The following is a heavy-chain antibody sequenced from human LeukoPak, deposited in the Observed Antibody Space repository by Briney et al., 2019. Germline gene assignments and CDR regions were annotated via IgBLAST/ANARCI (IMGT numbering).Heavy chain of an antibody. V-gene: IGHV3-21*05. CDR1: GFTFSSYA. CDR2: ISSSSSYT. D-gene: IGHD3-9*01. Sequence: GGSLRLSCAASGFTFSSYAMSWVRQAPGKGLEWVSYISSSSSYTNYADSVKGRFTISRDNAKNSLYLQMNSLRAEDTAVYYCARDHYDILTGYYHDAFDIWGQGTMVTVSS. J-gene: IGHJ3*02. CDR3: ARDHYDILTGYYHDAFDI.